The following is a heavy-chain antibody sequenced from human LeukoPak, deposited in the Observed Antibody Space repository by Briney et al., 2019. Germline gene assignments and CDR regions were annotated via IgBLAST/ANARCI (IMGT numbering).Heavy chain of an antibody. Sequence: ASVKVSCKAPGYNFTNYGISWVRQAPGQGLEWMGWISAYSGDANYAQKLQGRLTMTTDTSPNTAYLELRSLTSDDTAVYYCARAPSFGDYGGDYWGQGTLVTVSS. D-gene: IGHD4-17*01. V-gene: IGHV1-18*01. CDR2: ISAYSGDA. CDR3: ARAPSFGDYGGDY. CDR1: GYNFTNYG. J-gene: IGHJ4*02.